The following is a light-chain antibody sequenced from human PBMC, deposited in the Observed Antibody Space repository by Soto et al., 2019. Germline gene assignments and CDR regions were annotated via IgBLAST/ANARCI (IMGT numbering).Light chain of an antibody. Sequence: EIVMTQSPATLSVSPGERATLSCRASQSVSSSLAWYQQRPGQAPRLLIYGAYTRATGVPARFSGSGSGTEFTLTISSLQSEDFAVYYCQQYYNWPPITFGQGTRLEIK. J-gene: IGKJ5*01. CDR1: QSVSSS. V-gene: IGKV3-15*01. CDR3: QQYYNWPPIT. CDR2: GAY.